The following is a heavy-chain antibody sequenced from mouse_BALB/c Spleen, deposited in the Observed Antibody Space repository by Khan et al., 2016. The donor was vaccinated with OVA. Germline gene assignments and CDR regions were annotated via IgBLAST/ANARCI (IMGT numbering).Heavy chain of an antibody. Sequence: VQLQEPGPGLAAPSQSLSITCTVSGFSLKNYGVSWVRQPPGKGLEWLGVIWGDGSTNYHSALISRLSISHDNSKSQALLKLNSLQIDDTATYYSVKLYYYRYLYFDYWGQGTTLTVSS. V-gene: IGHV2-3*01. CDR2: IWGDGST. D-gene: IGHD2-14*01. CDR1: GFSLKNYG. CDR3: VKLYYYRYLYFDY. J-gene: IGHJ2*01.